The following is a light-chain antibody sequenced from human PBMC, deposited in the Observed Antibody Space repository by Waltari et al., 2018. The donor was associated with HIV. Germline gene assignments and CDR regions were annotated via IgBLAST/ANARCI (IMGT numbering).Light chain of an antibody. Sequence: DIVMTQSPDSLPVSLGERATINCKSSQTILFDSNNKNYLAWYQQKPGQPPKVLIYWASTRESGVPDRFSGSGSWTDFTLTISRLQPEDVAVYYCQQYFSTPPTFGQGTRVGI. CDR2: WAS. CDR1: QTILFDSNNKNY. V-gene: IGKV4-1*01. CDR3: QQYFSTPPT. J-gene: IGKJ1*01.